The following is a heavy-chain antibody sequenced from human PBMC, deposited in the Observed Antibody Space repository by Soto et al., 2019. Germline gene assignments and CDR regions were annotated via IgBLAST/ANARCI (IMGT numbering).Heavy chain of an antibody. Sequence: GGSLRLSCVVSGFTFSSYAMSWVRQAPGKGLEWVSGISGSDGSTYYADSVKGRFTISRDNSKNTLYLQMNSLRAEDTAVYYCAKDLHYDILTVHDAFEIWGQGTMVTVSS. CDR1: GFTFSSYA. CDR2: ISGSDGST. CDR3: AKDLHYDILTVHDAFEI. D-gene: IGHD3-9*01. V-gene: IGHV3-23*01. J-gene: IGHJ3*02.